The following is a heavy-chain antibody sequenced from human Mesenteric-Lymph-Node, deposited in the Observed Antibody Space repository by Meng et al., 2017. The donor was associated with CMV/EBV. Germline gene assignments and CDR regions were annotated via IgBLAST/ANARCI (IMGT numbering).Heavy chain of an antibody. CDR2: IYPGDSDT. CDR3: ARSDYYDSSGYYYGSDY. V-gene: IGHV5-51*01. CDR1: GYSFTSYW. J-gene: IGHJ4*02. D-gene: IGHD3-22*01. Sequence: KVSCKGSGYSFTSYWIGWVRQIPGKGLEWMGIIYPGDSDTRYSPSLQGQVTISADKSISTAYLQWSSLKASDTAMYYCARSDYYDSSGYYYGSDYWGQGTLVTVSS.